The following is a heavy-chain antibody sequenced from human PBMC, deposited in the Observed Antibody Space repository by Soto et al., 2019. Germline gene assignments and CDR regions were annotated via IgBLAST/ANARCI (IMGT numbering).Heavy chain of an antibody. D-gene: IGHD3-10*01. V-gene: IGHV4-34*01. CDR3: ARSRHRGGGMDV. J-gene: IGHJ6*02. CDR1: GGSFSCYY. Sequence: SETLSLTCAVYGGSFSCYYWSWIRQPPGKGLEWIGEINHSGSTNYNPSLKSRVTISVDTSKNQFSLKLSSVTAADTAVYYCARSRHRGGGMDVWGQGTTVTVSS. CDR2: INHSGST.